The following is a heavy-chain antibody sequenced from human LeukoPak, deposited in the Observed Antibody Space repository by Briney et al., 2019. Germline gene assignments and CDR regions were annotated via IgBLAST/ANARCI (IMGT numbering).Heavy chain of an antibody. J-gene: IGHJ4*02. CDR1: GGSFSDNA. V-gene: IGHV1-69*06. CDR3: AYGRIEPDMFTMIRRDILWY. CDR2: IIPVFGTA. Sequence: SVKVSCKASGGSFSDNAITWVRQAPGQGLEWMGKIIPVFGTADYAQKFQGRVTITADKSTNTAYMDLSRLRSEDTALYYCAYGRIEPDMFTMIRRDILWYWGQGTLVIVSA. D-gene: IGHD3-10*01.